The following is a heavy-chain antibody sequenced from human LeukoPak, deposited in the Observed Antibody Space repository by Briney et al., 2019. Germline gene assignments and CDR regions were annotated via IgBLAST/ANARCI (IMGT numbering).Heavy chain of an antibody. J-gene: IGHJ5*02. CDR3: AREFYCSSTSCYVGWFDP. Sequence: GASVKVSCEASGYTFTGYYMHWLRQAPGQGLEWMGWMNPNSGNTGYAQKFQGRVTITRNTSISTAYMELSSLRSEDTAVYYCAREFYCSSTSCYVGWFDPWGQGTLVTVSS. V-gene: IGHV1-8*03. CDR1: GYTFTGYY. D-gene: IGHD2-2*01. CDR2: MNPNSGNT.